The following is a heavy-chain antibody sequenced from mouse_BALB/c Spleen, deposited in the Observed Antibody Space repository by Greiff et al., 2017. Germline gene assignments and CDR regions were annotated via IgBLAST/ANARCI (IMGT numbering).Heavy chain of an antibody. D-gene: IGHD2-1*01. CDR3: ARGPYGNFAMDY. CDR2: IWAGGST. J-gene: IGHJ4*01. V-gene: IGHV2-9*02. Sequence: VKVVESGPGLVAPSQSLSITCTVSGFSLTSYGVHWVRQPPGKGLEWLGVIWAGGSTNYNSALMSRLSISKDNSKSQVFLKMNSLQTDDTAMYYCARGPYGNFAMDYWGQGTSVTVSS. CDR1: GFSLTSYG.